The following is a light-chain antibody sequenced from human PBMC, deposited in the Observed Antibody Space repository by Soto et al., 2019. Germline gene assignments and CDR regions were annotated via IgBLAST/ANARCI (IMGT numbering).Light chain of an antibody. CDR2: EVS. Sequence: DVVMTQTPLSLSVAPGQPASISCKSSQSLRHITGETFLFWYLQKPGQSPQLLIYEVSTRVSGVPDRFSGSGSGTDFTLEISRVETDDAGIYYCMQSTQLPPTFGQGTRLEIK. V-gene: IGKV2D-29*02. CDR3: MQSTQLPPT. CDR1: QSLRHITGETF. J-gene: IGKJ5*01.